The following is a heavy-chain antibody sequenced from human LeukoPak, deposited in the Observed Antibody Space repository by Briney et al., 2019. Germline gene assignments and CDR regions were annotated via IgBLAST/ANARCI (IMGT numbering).Heavy chain of an antibody. D-gene: IGHD1-26*01. J-gene: IGHJ5*02. Sequence: SETLSLTCTVSGGSISSSSYYWGWIRQPPGKGLEWIGSIYYTGSAYYNPSLKSRVTISVDTSKNQFSLKLSSVTAADTAVYYCARVPVNIWENWFDPWGQGTLVTVSS. CDR3: ARVPVNIWENWFDP. CDR1: GGSISSSSYY. CDR2: IYYTGSA. V-gene: IGHV4-39*07.